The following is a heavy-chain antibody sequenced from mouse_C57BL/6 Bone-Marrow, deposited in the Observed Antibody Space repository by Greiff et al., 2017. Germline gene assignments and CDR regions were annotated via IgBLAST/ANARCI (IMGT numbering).Heavy chain of an antibody. V-gene: IGHV14-4*01. CDR3: TVSAFITTVVGGY. CDR1: GFNIKDDY. CDR2: IDPENGDT. J-gene: IGHJ2*01. Sequence: VQLQQSGAELVRPGASVKLSCTASGFNIKDDYMHWVKQRPGQGLEWIGWIDPENGDTEYASKFQGKATITADTSSNTAYLQLSSLTSEDTAVYYCTVSAFITTVVGGYWGQGTTLTVSS. D-gene: IGHD1-1*01.